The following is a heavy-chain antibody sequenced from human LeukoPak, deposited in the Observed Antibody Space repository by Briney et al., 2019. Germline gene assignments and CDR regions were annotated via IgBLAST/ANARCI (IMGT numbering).Heavy chain of an antibody. J-gene: IGHJ4*02. CDR1: GYTFSTYG. CDR2: ISGYNGHT. Sequence: ASVKVSCKASGYTFSTYGITWVRQAPGQGLEWMGWISGYNGHTSYAQKLQGRVTMTTDTSTSTAHMELRSLKSDDTAVYYCARCGATVTRLFDRWGQGTLVTVSS. D-gene: IGHD4-17*01. V-gene: IGHV1-18*01. CDR3: ARCGATVTRLFDR.